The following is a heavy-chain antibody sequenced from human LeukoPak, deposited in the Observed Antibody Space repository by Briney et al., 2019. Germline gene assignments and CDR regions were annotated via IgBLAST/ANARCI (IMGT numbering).Heavy chain of an antibody. CDR3: ARGRYRDYVWGSKTFYFDY. D-gene: IGHD3-16*01. Sequence: SETLSLTCTVSGGSISSYYWSWIRQPAGKGLEWIGRIYTSGSTNYNPSLKSRVTMSVDTSKNQFSLKLSSVTAADTAVYYCARGRYRDYVWGSKTFYFDYWGQGTLVTVSS. CDR2: IYTSGST. CDR1: GGSISSYY. V-gene: IGHV4-4*07. J-gene: IGHJ4*02.